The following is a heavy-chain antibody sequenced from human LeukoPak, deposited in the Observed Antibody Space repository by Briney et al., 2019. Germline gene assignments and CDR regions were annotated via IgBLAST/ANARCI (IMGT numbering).Heavy chain of an antibody. CDR1: GGTFRSYG. Sequence: SVKVSCKASGGTFRSYGFSWVRQAPGQGLEWMGGMIPMFGTANYARKFQGRVTITADESTATVYMELSSLRSDDTAVYYCAGAYCGGDCYSGRAFDIWGQGTMVTVSS. CDR2: MIPMFGTA. CDR3: AGAYCGGDCYSGRAFDI. D-gene: IGHD2-21*02. J-gene: IGHJ3*02. V-gene: IGHV1-69*01.